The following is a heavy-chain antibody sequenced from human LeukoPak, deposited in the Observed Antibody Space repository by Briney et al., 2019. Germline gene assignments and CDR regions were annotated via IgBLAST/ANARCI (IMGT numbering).Heavy chain of an antibody. CDR1: GGSISSYY. D-gene: IGHD6-19*01. CDR2: IYYSGST. V-gene: IGHV4-59*01. Sequence: SETLSLTCTVSGGSISSYYWSWIRQPPGKGLEWIGYIYYSGSTNYNPSLKSRVTISVDTSKNQFSLKLSSVTAADTAVYYCARGLVAGTAYFGYWGQGTLVTVSS. J-gene: IGHJ4*02. CDR3: ARGLVAGTAYFGY.